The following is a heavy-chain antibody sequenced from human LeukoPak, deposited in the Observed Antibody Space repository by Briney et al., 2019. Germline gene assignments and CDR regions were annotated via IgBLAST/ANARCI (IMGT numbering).Heavy chain of an antibody. D-gene: IGHD3-16*01. J-gene: IGHJ4*02. CDR2: IYYSGST. V-gene: IGHV4-59*01. CDR1: GASISSYY. Sequence: PSETLSLTCTVSGASISSYYWSWIRQPPGKGLEWIGCIYYSGSTNYNPSLKSRVTISVDTSKNQFSLKLSSVTAADTAVYYCARAEGLWGSPSAVDYWGQGTLLSFSS. CDR3: ARAEGLWGSPSAVDY.